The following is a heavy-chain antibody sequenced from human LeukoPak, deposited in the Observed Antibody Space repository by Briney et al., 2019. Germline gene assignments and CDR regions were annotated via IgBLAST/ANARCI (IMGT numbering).Heavy chain of an antibody. CDR1: GYTFTGYY. CDR2: INPNSGGT. CDR3: ARDPDGYNDRPGDHY. V-gene: IGHV1-2*02. Sequence: ASVKVSCKASGYTFTGYYMHWVRQAPGQGLEWMGWINPNSGGTNYAQKFQGRVTMTRDTSISTAYMELSRLRSDDTAVYYCARDPDGYNDRPGDHYWGQGTLVTVSS. D-gene: IGHD5-24*01. J-gene: IGHJ4*02.